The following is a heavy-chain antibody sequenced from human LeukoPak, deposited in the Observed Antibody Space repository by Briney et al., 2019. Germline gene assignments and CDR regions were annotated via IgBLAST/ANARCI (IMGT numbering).Heavy chain of an antibody. J-gene: IGHJ6*02. CDR1: GVSISSGDYY. CDR3: ARKGVRYFDPVDV. D-gene: IGHD3-9*01. V-gene: IGHV4-30-4*08. CDR2: IYYSGST. Sequence: PSETLSLTCTVSGVSISSGDYYWSWIRQPPGKGLEWIGYIYYSGSTYYNPSLKSRVTISVDTSKNQFSLMLSSVTAADTALYYCARKGVRYFDPVDVWGQGTTVTVSS.